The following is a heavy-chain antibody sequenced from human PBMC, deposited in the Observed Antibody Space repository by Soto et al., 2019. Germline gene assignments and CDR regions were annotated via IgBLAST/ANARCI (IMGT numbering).Heavy chain of an antibody. CDR1: GGSISSSSYY. D-gene: IGHD6-19*01. J-gene: IGHJ5*02. V-gene: IGHV4-39*01. CDR3: ARQGVAGPLWWFDP. CDR2: IYYSGST. Sequence: SETLSLTCTVSGGSISSSSYYWGWIRQPPGKGLEWIGSIYYSGSTYYNPSLKSRVTISVDTSKNQFSLKLSSVTAADTAVYYCARQGVAGPLWWFDPWGQGTLVTVSS.